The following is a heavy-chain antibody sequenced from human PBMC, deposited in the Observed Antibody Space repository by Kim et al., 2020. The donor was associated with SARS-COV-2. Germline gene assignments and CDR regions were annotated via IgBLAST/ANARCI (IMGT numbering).Heavy chain of an antibody. V-gene: IGHV5-10-1*01. CDR2: IDPTDSYT. CDR3: ARHRVQLEGDAFDF. J-gene: IGHJ3*01. CDR1: GYSFTNYW. D-gene: IGHD1-1*01. Sequence: GESLKISCQGSGYSFTNYWITWVRQMPGKGLEWMGRIDPTDSYTVYSPSFQGHVTISADKSISTAYLQWSSLKASDTAMYYCARHRVQLEGDAFDFWGHGTMVTVSS.